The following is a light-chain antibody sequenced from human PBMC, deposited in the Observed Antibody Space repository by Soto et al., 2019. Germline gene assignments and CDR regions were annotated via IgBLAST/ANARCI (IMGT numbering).Light chain of an antibody. J-gene: IGLJ3*02. Sequence: QSVLTQPASVSGSPGQSITISCTGTSSDVGSYNYVSWYQQHPGKAPKLMIYEVSNQPSGVSNRFSGSKSGNTASLTISGLQAEDEADYYCSSYTGSATWVFGGGTKLTVL. CDR2: EVS. CDR1: SSDVGSYNY. V-gene: IGLV2-14*01. CDR3: SSYTGSATWV.